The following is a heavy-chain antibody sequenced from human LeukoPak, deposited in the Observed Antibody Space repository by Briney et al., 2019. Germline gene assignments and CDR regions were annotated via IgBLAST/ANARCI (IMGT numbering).Heavy chain of an antibody. D-gene: IGHD4-17*01. J-gene: IGHJ5*02. CDR1: GLTGSHNY. Sequence: GGSLRLSCAASGLTGSHNYVSWVRKAPGQGLEWVSAIHTSGDTCYADSVKGRFTISRDTSKNTLYLQINSLRVEDTAVYYCIVFGDSNHWGQGTLVTVSS. CDR2: IHTSGDT. V-gene: IGHV3-53*01. CDR3: IVFGDSNH.